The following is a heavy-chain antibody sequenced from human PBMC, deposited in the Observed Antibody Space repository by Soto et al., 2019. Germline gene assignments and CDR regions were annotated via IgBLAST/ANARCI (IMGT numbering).Heavy chain of an antibody. J-gene: IGHJ4*02. D-gene: IGHD6-19*01. CDR2: ISAGNGDT. CDR3: ASRPGSERWLGLDY. Sequence: EASVKVSCKASGYTFTRYPMHWVRQAPGQRLEWMGWISAGNGDTEYSQNFQGRVTITRDTSASTGYMELTNLRSDDTAVYYCASRPGSERWLGLDYWGQGTLVTVSS. V-gene: IGHV1-3*01. CDR1: GYTFTRYP.